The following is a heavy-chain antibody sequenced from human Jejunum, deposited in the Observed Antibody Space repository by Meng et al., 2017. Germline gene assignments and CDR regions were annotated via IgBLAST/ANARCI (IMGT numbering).Heavy chain of an antibody. V-gene: IGHV1-2*06. CDR2: IMPDSGYS. D-gene: IGHD2-2*01. J-gene: IGHJ4*02. CDR3: ASHQRGFDIDTAPN. Sequence: VNLGQLVDEVLKPRASGTVSCQAFGDTLGGYYVNWVRQAPGQGLEYMGRIMPDSGYSTYVQRFQDRVTMTTDTSISTVYMELSRLTSDDTAVYYCASHQRGFDIDTAPNWGQGTLVTVSS. CDR1: GDTLGGYY.